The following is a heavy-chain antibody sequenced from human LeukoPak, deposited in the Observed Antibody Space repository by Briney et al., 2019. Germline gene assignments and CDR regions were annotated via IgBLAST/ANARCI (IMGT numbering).Heavy chain of an antibody. Sequence: PGGSLRLSCVASGFTFSSYSMNWVRQAPGKGLEWVSSISSSSSYIYYADSVKGRFTISRDNAKNSLYLQMNSLRAEDTAAYYCARDTSHRTRGFDYWGQGTLVTVSS. CDR2: ISSSSSYI. CDR1: GFTFSSYS. J-gene: IGHJ4*02. CDR3: ARDTSHRTRGFDY. D-gene: IGHD2-2*01. V-gene: IGHV3-21*01.